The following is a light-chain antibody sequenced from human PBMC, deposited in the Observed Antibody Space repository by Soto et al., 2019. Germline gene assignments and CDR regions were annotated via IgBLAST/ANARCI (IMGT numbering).Light chain of an antibody. CDR3: QQYSSVWS. J-gene: IGKJ1*01. V-gene: IGKV3-20*01. Sequence: EIVLTQSPGTLSLSPGGRVTLSCRASQSFSSNYLAWYQQKPGQAPRILIYGATTRATGIPDRFSGSESGTDFTLTISRLEPEDSAVYYCQQYSSVWSFGQGTKVDIK. CDR2: GAT. CDR1: QSFSSNY.